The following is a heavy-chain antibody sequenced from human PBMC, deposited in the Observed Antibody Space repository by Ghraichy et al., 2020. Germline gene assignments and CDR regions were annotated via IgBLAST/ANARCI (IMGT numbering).Heavy chain of an antibody. CDR1: GFTFDSFI. V-gene: IGHV3-64D*06. D-gene: IGHD2-2*01. CDR2: ISSSGDST. CDR3: VKDPRGCSGTSCYYKYYGMDV. Sequence: GESLNISCSASGFTFDSFIIHWVRQAPGKGLEYVSAISSSGDSTYFADSVKGRFTISRDNPKNTLYLQMSNLRFEDTAVYYCVKDPRGCSGTSCYYKYYGMDVWGQGTTVTVSS. J-gene: IGHJ6*02.